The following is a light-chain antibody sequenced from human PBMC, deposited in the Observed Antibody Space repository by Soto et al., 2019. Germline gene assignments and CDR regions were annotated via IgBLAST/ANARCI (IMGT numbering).Light chain of an antibody. V-gene: IGKV3-20*01. J-gene: IGKJ1*01. CDR2: GVS. CDR1: QSVGSTF. CDR3: GQFVSSPPRT. Sequence: EIVLTQSPGTLSLSPGERATLSCRASQSVGSTFLAGYQQKPGQAPRLLIYGVSTRATGIPDRFSGSWSGTDFTLSISRLEPEDFAVYYCGQFVSSPPRTFGQGTKVEIK.